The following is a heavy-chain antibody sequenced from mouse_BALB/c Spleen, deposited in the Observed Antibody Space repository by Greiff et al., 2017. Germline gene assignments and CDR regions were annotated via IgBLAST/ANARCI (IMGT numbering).Heavy chain of an antibody. CDR2: INPSTGYT. Sequence: QVQLQQSGAELAKPGASVKMSCKASGYTFTSYWMHWVKQRPGQGLEWIGYINPSTGYTEYNQKFKDKATLTADKSSSTAYMQLSSLTSEDSAVYYCARDGYDSAWFAYWGQGTLVTVSA. D-gene: IGHD2-2*01. V-gene: IGHV1-7*01. J-gene: IGHJ3*01. CDR3: ARDGYDSAWFAY. CDR1: GYTFTSYW.